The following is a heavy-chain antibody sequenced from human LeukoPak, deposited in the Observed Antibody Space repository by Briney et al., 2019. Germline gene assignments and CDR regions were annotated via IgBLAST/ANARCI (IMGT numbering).Heavy chain of an antibody. J-gene: IGHJ4*02. CDR3: SRESGPYSPFGH. CDR1: GGSITTTNY. CDR2: ISLSGYT. V-gene: IGHV4-4*02. Sequence: PSGTLSLTCGVSGGSITTTNYWSWVRQSPGRGLEWIGEISLSGYTGFNPSLRGRVTMSLDESKNHLSLTLTSVTAADTAIYYRSRESGPYSPFGHWGQGILVTVTT. D-gene: IGHD1-26*01.